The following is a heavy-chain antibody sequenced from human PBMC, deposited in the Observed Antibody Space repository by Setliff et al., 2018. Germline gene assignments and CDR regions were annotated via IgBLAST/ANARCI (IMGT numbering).Heavy chain of an antibody. CDR3: ARGGSYRPYAFDI. Sequence: SETLSLTCAVYGGSFSDYYWSWIRQPPGKGLEWIGEINHSGSTNCNPSLKSRVTISLDTSKNQFSLTVTSVTAADTAVYYCARGGSYRPYAFDIWGQGTMVTVSS. J-gene: IGHJ3*02. CDR1: GGSFSDYY. V-gene: IGHV4-34*01. CDR2: INHSGST. D-gene: IGHD1-26*01.